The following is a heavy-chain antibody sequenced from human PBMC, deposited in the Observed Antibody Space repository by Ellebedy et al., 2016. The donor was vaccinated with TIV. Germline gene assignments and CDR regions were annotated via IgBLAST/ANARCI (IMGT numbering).Heavy chain of an antibody. CDR1: GFTFINYA. J-gene: IGHJ3*01. V-gene: IGHV3-23*01. CDR3: AKFASGPPYDAFHL. CDR2: MSGRGGSS. D-gene: IGHD3-3*01. Sequence: PGGSLRLSCAASGFTFINYAMSWVRQAPGKGLEWVSAMSGRGGSSFYADSVKGRFTISRDNSKNTLYLHMNSLRAEDTAVYYCAKFASGPPYDAFHLWGQGTMVTVSA.